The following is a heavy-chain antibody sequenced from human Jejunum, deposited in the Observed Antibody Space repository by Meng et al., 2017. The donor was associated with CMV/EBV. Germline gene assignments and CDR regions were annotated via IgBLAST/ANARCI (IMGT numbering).Heavy chain of an antibody. V-gene: IGHV3-7*01. CDR2: IKQDGSER. J-gene: IGHJ6*02. CDR3: ARQECGGDCDMDV. Sequence: ASGFTFSSYWMTWVRQVPGKGLDWVANIKQDGSERYYVESVKGRFTISRNNAKNSLFLQMDGLRAEDTAVYYCARQECGGDCDMDVWGQGTTVTVSS. CDR1: GFTFSSYW. D-gene: IGHD2-21*01.